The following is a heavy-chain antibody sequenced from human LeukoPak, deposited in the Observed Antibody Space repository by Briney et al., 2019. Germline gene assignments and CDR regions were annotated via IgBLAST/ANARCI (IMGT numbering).Heavy chain of an antibody. J-gene: IGHJ4*02. V-gene: IGHV3-30*04. CDR3: AREHQMDWNYGADY. CDR2: ISYDGSNK. Sequence: HPGGSLRLSCAASGFTFSSYDMHWVRQAPGKGLEWGAVISYDGSNKYYADSVKGRFTITGDNYKNRLYLQMNGLRAEDTAVYYCAREHQMDWNYGADYWGQGTLVTVSS. CDR1: GFTFSSYD. D-gene: IGHD1-7*01.